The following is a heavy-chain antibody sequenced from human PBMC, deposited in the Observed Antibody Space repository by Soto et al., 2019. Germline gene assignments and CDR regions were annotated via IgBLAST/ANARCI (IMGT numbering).Heavy chain of an antibody. Sequence: ASVKVSCKASGYTFTSYGISWVRQAPGQGLEWMGWISAYNGNTNFAQKRQGRVTMTTDTSTSTAYMDLRSLRSDDTAVYYCARDTQYSYFAMDAWGQGTTVTVSS. CDR2: ISAYNGNT. J-gene: IGHJ6*02. V-gene: IGHV1-18*01. CDR3: ARDTQYSYFAMDA. CDR1: GYTFTSYG.